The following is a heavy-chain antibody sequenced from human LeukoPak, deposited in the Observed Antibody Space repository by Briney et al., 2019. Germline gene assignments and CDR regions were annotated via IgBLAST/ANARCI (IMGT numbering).Heavy chain of an antibody. CDR1: GGSISSSSYY. CDR3: ARQVRGVTNNWFDP. CDR2: IYYSGST. V-gene: IGHV4-39*01. Sequence: SETLSLTCTVSGGSISSSSYYWGWIRQPPGKGLEWIGSIYYSGSTYYNPSLKSRVTMSVDTSKNQFSLKLSSVTAADTAVYYCARQVRGVTNNWFDPWGQGTLVTVSS. J-gene: IGHJ5*02. D-gene: IGHD3-10*01.